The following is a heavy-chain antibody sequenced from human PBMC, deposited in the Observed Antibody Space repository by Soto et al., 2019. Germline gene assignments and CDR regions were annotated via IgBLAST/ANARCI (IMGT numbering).Heavy chain of an antibody. CDR3: ARNLVFFDY. J-gene: IGHJ4*02. CDR1: GCTFNNHG. D-gene: IGHD6-6*01. Sequence: GGSLRLSCAASGCTFNNHGMSWVRQDPGTGREWVSGNSVSGGSTYYADSVKGRFTISRDNSKNTLYLQMNSLRAEDTAVYYCARNLVFFDYWGQGTLVTVSS. CDR2: NSVSGGST. V-gene: IGHV3-23*01.